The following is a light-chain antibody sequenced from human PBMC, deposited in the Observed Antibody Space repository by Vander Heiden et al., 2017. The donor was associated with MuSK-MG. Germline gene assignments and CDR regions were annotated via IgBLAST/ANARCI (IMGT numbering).Light chain of an antibody. Sequence: EIVLTQSPATLSLSPGERATLSCRASQSVSAYLAWYQKKPGQAPRLLIYDASNRATGIPARFSGSGSGTAFTLTISSLEPEDFAVYYCLQRGSWPKTFAQGTKVEIK. CDR1: QSVSAY. V-gene: IGKV3-11*01. CDR2: DAS. J-gene: IGKJ1*01. CDR3: LQRGSWPKT.